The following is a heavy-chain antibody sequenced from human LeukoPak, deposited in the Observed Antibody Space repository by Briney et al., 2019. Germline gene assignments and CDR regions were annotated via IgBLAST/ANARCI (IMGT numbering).Heavy chain of an antibody. V-gene: IGHV3-23*01. D-gene: IGHD2-2*01. J-gene: IGHJ4*02. CDR1: GFTFSSYA. Sequence: TGGSLRLSCAASGFTFSSYAMSWVRQAPGKGLEWVSAISGSGGSTYYADSVKGRFTISRDNSKNTLYLQMNSLRAEDTAVYYCAKDLTRIVVVPAATPDGWGQGTLVTVSS. CDR3: AKDLTRIVVVPAATPDG. CDR2: ISGSGGST.